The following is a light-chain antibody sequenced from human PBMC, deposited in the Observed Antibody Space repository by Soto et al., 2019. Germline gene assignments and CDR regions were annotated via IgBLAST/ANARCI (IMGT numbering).Light chain of an antibody. CDR3: QQSYSTRWT. J-gene: IGKJ1*01. V-gene: IGKV1-39*01. CDR1: QSISSY. Sequence: DIPMTQSPSSLSASVGDRLTITCRASQSISSYLNWYQQKPGKAPNLLIYAASSLQSGVPSRFSGSGSGTDFTLTISSLQPEDFATYYCQQSYSTRWTFGHGTKVEIK. CDR2: AAS.